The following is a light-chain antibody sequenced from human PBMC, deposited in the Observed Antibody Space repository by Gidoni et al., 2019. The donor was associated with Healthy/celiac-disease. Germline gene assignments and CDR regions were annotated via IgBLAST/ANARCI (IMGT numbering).Light chain of an antibody. J-gene: IGKJ2*01. CDR2: GAS. CDR1: QSVSSN. CDR3: QQYNNWPRT. V-gene: IGKV3-15*01. Sequence: EIVITQSPATLSVSPGERATLSCRASQSVSSNLAWYQQKPGQAPRLLIYGASTRATGIPARFSGSGSGTEFTLTISSLQSEDFAVYYCQQYNNWPRTFXXXTKLEIK.